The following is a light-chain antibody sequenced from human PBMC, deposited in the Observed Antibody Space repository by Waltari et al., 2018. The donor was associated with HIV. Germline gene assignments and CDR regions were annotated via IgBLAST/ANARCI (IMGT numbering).Light chain of an antibody. J-gene: IGKJ1*01. Sequence: EVVLTQSPATLSLSPGERATLSCRASQSVYNYLTWYQQKPGQAPRRLIYDASSRATGVPPRFSGSGSGTDFTLTITSLEPEDFAVYYCQQRSNWLWTFGQGTKVEVK. CDR3: QQRSNWLWT. V-gene: IGKV3-11*01. CDR2: DAS. CDR1: QSVYNY.